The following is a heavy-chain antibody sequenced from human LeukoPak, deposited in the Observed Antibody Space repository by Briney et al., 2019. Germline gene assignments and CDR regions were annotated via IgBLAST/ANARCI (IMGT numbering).Heavy chain of an antibody. V-gene: IGHV3-9*01. Sequence: GRSLRLSCAASGFMFDNYAMHWVRQAPGKGLEWVSGISWNSGSIGYADSVKGRFTISRDNAKNSLYLQMNSLRAEDTALYYCAKDIGRGIAAPGDDAFDIWGQGTMVTVSS. J-gene: IGHJ3*02. CDR3: AKDIGRGIAAPGDDAFDI. CDR2: ISWNSGSI. CDR1: GFMFDNYA. D-gene: IGHD6-13*01.